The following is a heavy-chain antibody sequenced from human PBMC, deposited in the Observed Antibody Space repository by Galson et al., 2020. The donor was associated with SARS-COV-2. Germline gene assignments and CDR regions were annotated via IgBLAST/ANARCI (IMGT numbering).Heavy chain of an antibody. V-gene: IGHV3-33*06. CDR2: IGYAGSNK. Sequence: GESLKISCAASGFTFSSYGMHWVRQAPGKGLEWVAVIGYAGSNKYYAYSVKGRFTISRDNSKNTLYLQMNSLRAEDTAVYYCAKDRGIAVAGKLYYFDYWGQGTLVTVSS. CDR1: GFTFSSYG. CDR3: AKDRGIAVAGKLYYFDY. J-gene: IGHJ4*02. D-gene: IGHD6-19*01.